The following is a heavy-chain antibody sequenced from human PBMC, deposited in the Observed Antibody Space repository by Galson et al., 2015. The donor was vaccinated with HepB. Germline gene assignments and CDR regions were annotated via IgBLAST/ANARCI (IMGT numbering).Heavy chain of an antibody. CDR2: IDAGNGNA. V-gene: IGHV1-3*01. J-gene: IGHJ4*02. CDR1: GYTFTSYT. CDR3: ARVNDFWSGYYYIDY. Sequence: SVKVSCKASGYTFTSYTMHWVRQAPGQRLEWMGWIDAGNGNAKYSQKFQGRVTITRDTSASTAYMELSSLRSEDTAVYYCARVNDFWSGYYYIDYYGQGTLVTVSS. D-gene: IGHD3-3*01.